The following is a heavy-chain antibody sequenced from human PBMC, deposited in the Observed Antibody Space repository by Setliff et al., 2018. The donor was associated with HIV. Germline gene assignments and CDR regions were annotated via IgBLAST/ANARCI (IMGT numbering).Heavy chain of an antibody. V-gene: IGHV4-39*07. CDR3: ARDGYSSSWYKGGNWFDP. CDR1: GGSISSSSYY. D-gene: IGHD6-13*01. CDR2: VYYSGST. J-gene: IGHJ5*02. Sequence: SETLSLTCIVSGGSISSSSYYWGWIRQPPGKGLEWIGTVYYSGSTYYNPSLKSRVTISVDTSENQFSLKLSSVTAADTAVYYCARDGYSSSWYKGGNWFDPWGQGILVTVSS.